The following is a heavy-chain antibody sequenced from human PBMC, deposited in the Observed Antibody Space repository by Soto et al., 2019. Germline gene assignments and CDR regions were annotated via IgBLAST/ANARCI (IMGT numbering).Heavy chain of an antibody. CDR3: AKGSGGPAQLYYYGMDV. CDR2: ISGSGGST. Sequence: GGSLRLSCAASGFTFSSYAMSWVRQTPGKGLEWVSGISGSGGSTYYADSVKGRFTISRDNSKKTLYLQMNSLRAEDTAVYYCAKGSGGPAQLYYYGMDVWGQGTTVTVSS. V-gene: IGHV3-23*01. CDR1: GFTFSSYA. J-gene: IGHJ6*02. D-gene: IGHD3-16*01.